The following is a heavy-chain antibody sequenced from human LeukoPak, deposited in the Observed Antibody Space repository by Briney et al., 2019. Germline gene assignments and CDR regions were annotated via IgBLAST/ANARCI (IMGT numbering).Heavy chain of an antibody. Sequence: GGSLRLSCAVSGFTFSTYGMHWVRQAPGKGLEWVAFIRSDGNNKYYADSVKGRFTISRDNSKNTLYLQINSLRTEDTAVYYCARVTVPLVVITAGGFDYWGQGTLVTVSS. J-gene: IGHJ4*02. CDR2: IRSDGNNK. CDR3: ARVTVPLVVITAGGFDY. CDR1: GFTFSTYG. D-gene: IGHD3-22*01. V-gene: IGHV3-30*02.